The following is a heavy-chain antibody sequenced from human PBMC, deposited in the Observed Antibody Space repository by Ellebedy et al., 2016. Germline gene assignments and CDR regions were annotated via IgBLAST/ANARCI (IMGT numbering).Heavy chain of an antibody. D-gene: IGHD3-16*01. CDR1: GGSISRPGFY. Sequence: SETLSLTXTVTGGSISRPGFYWSWIRQHPGKGLEWIGYIYYSGTTYYSPSLRSRVTISVDTSKNQFSLRLNSVTAADTAFYYCARQSTDGPYTKIYYFFMDVWGKGTMVTVSS. CDR3: ARQSTDGPYTKIYYFFMDV. J-gene: IGHJ6*03. CDR2: IYYSGTT. V-gene: IGHV4-39*01.